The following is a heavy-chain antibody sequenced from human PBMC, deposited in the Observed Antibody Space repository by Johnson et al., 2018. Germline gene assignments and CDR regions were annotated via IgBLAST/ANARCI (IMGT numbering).Heavy chain of an antibody. CDR2: ISYDGSNK. Sequence: QVQLQESGGGVVQPGRSLRLSCAASGFTFSSYGMHWVRQAPGKGLEWVAVISYDGSNKYYADSVKGRFTISRDNSKNTLYLQMTSLRAEDTAVYYCAKDSGPHDYGDPRGEYFQHWGQGTLVTVSS. J-gene: IGHJ1*01. D-gene: IGHD4-17*01. CDR3: AKDSGPHDYGDPRGEYFQH. CDR1: GFTFSSYG. V-gene: IGHV3-30*18.